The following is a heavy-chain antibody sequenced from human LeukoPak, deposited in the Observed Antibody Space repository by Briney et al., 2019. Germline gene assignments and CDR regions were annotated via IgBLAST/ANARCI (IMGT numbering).Heavy chain of an antibody. D-gene: IGHD1-26*01. CDR1: GFTFSSYA. CDR3: ASPLAGYSGSYNPFY. Sequence: GRSLRLSCAASGFTFSSYAMHWVRQAPGKGLEWVAVISYDGSNKYYADSGKGRFTISRDNSKNTLYLQMNSLRAEDTAVYYCASPLAGYSGSYNPFYWGQGTLVTVSS. V-gene: IGHV3-30*04. J-gene: IGHJ4*02. CDR2: ISYDGSNK.